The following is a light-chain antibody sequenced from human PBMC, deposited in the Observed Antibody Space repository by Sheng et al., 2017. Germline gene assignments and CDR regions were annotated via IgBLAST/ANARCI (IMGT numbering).Light chain of an antibody. CDR3: QKYDDAPLT. CDR1: QGISSY. V-gene: IGKV1-9*01. J-gene: IGKJ4*01. Sequence: IQLTQSPSSLSASVGDRVTITCRASQGISSYLAWYQQKPGKAPKLLIYAASTLQSGVPSRFSGSGSGTDFTLTISSLQPEDVGTYYCQKYDDAPLTFGGGTKVEIK. CDR2: AAS.